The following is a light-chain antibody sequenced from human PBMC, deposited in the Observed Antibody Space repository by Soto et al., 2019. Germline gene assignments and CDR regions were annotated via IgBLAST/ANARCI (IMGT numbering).Light chain of an antibody. CDR1: QSVLYSSNNKNY. CDR2: WAS. J-gene: IGKJ1*01. V-gene: IGKV4-1*01. CDR3: QQYYGDAWT. Sequence: DILMTHSPASLAVSLGERATINCKSSQSVLYSSNNKNYLAWYQQKPGQPPKLLIYWASTRESGVPDRFSGSGSGTDFTLTISSLQAEDVAVYYCQQYYGDAWTFGQGTKVDI.